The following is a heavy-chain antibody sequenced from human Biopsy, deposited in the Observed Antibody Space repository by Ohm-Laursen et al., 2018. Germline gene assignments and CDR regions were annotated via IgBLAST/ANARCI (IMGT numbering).Heavy chain of an antibody. CDR3: ARDSRGGHLNATLITGKNLDS. J-gene: IGHJ4*02. D-gene: IGHD3-16*01. CDR1: SDSISNNY. CDR2: IYYTGRT. V-gene: IGHV4-59*01. Sequence: SDTLSLTCAVSSDSISNNYWTWIRQSPGKGLEWIGNIYYTGRTNYNPSVKRRVTISVDTYKNQFSLKLISVTAADTAVYFFARDSRGGHLNATLITGKNLDSWGQGILVTVSS.